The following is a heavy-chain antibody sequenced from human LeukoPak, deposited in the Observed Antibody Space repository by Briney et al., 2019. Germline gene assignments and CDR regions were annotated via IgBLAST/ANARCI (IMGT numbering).Heavy chain of an antibody. V-gene: IGHV3-74*01. D-gene: IGHD6-13*01. CDR2: INSDGSST. J-gene: IGHJ5*02. Sequence: GGSLRLSCAASGFTFSSYWMHWVRQAPGKGLVWISRINSDGSSTSYADSVKGRFTISRDNAKNTLYLQMNSLRAEDTAVYYCARVRVISSSWSGFDPWGQGTLVTVSS. CDR3: ARVRVISSSWSGFDP. CDR1: GFTFSSYW.